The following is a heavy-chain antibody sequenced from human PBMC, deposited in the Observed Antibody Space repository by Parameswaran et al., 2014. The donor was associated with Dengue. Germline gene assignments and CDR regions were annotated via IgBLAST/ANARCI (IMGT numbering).Heavy chain of an antibody. J-gene: IGHJ5*02. CDR3: ARDGEDSSGYYYLNWFDP. V-gene: IGHV1-69*01. CDR2: IIPIFGTA. Sequence: WVRQAPGQGLEWMGGIIPIFGTANYAQKFQGRVTITADESTSTAYMELSSLRSEDTAVYYCARDGEDSSGYYYLNWFDPWGQGTLVTVSS. D-gene: IGHD3-22*01.